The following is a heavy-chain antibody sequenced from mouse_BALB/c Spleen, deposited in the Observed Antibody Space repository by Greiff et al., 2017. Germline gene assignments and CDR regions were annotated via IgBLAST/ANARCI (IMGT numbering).Heavy chain of an antibody. Sequence: EVMLVESGGGLVKPGGSLKLSCAASGFAFSSYDMSWVRQTPEKRLEWVAYISSGGGSTSYPDTVKGRFTISRDNAKNTLYLQMSSLKSEDTAMYYCARLEGYDGGFAYWGQGTRVTVSA. CDR2: ISSGGGST. CDR1: GFAFSSYD. J-gene: IGHJ3*01. CDR3: ARLEGYDGGFAY. V-gene: IGHV5-12-1*01. D-gene: IGHD2-2*01.